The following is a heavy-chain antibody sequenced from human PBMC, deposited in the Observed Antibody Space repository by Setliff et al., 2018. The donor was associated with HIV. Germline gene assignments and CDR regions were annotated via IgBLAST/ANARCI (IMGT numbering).Heavy chain of an antibody. Sequence: ASVKVSCKASGYTFTCYGISWVRQAPGQGLEWMGWISAYNGNTNYAQKLQGRVTMTTDTSTSTAYMELRSLRSDDTAVYYCARDQNTMVRGVNIFDYWGQGTLVTVSS. D-gene: IGHD3-10*01. V-gene: IGHV1-18*01. CDR1: GYTFTCYG. CDR2: ISAYNGNT. CDR3: ARDQNTMVRGVNIFDY. J-gene: IGHJ4*02.